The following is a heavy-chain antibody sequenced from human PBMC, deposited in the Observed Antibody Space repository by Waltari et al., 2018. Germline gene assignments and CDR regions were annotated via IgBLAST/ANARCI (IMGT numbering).Heavy chain of an antibody. CDR1: GYTFTSYA. V-gene: IGHV1-3*01. Sequence: QVQLVQSGAEVKKPGASVKVSCKASGYTFTSYAMHWVRQAPGQRLEWMGWINAGNGNTKYSQKCQGRVTITRDTSASTAYMELSSLRSEDTAVYYCARDQSTYYYGSGSYSTGYWGQGTLVTVSS. J-gene: IGHJ4*02. D-gene: IGHD3-10*01. CDR3: ARDQSTYYYGSGSYSTGY. CDR2: INAGNGNT.